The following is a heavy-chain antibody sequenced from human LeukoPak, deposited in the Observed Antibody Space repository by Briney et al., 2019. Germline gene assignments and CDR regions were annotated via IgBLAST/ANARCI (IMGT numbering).Heavy chain of an antibody. CDR1: GFTFSSYS. CDR3: ARVVRSGSSNWFDP. Sequence: GGSLRLSCAASGFTFSSYSMNWVRQAPGKGLEWVSSISSSSSYIYYADSVKGRFTISRDNAKNSLYLQMNSLRAEDTAVYYCARVVRSGSSNWFDPWGQGTLVTVSS. V-gene: IGHV3-21*01. CDR2: ISSSSSYI. D-gene: IGHD3-10*01. J-gene: IGHJ5*02.